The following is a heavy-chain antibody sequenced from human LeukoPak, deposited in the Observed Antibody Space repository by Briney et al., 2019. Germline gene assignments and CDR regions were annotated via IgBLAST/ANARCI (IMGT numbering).Heavy chain of an antibody. D-gene: IGHD2-2*01. Sequence: ASVKVSCKASGYTFTSYDINWVRQATGQGLEWMGWMNPNSGNTGYAQKFQGRVTMTRNTSTSTAYMELSSLRSEDTAVYYCARQLGYCSSTSCHGANDYWGQGTLVTVSS. V-gene: IGHV1-8*01. CDR2: MNPNSGNT. CDR3: ARQLGYCSSTSCHGANDY. CDR1: GYTFTSYD. J-gene: IGHJ4*02.